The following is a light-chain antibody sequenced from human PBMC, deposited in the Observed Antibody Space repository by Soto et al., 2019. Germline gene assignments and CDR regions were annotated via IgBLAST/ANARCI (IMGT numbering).Light chain of an antibody. CDR3: ATWDSSLKIGV. J-gene: IGLJ3*02. V-gene: IGLV1-51*01. CDR2: DTN. CDR1: TPNIGSNS. Sequence: QSVLTQPPSVSAAPGQRVTISCSGTTPNIGSNSVSWYIQVPGTVPKLLIYDTNKRPSGIPDRISGSKSGSSATLDITGLQTGDEADYYCATWDSSLKIGVFGGGTKLTVL.